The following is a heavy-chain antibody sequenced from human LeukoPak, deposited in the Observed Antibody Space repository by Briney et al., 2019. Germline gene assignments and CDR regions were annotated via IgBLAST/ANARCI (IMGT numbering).Heavy chain of an antibody. D-gene: IGHD6-13*01. J-gene: IGHJ4*02. V-gene: IGHV3-30*18. Sequence: GGSLRLSCAASGFTFSSYAMSWVRQAPGKGLEWVAVISYDGSNKYYADSVKGRFTISRDNSKNTLYLQMNSLRPEDTAVYYCAKDGQQLPYFDFWGQGTLVTVSS. CDR3: AKDGQQLPYFDF. CDR1: GFTFSSYA. CDR2: ISYDGSNK.